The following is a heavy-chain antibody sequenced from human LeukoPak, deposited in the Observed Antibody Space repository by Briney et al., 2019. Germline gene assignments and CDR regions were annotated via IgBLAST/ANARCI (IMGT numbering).Heavy chain of an antibody. J-gene: IGHJ4*02. D-gene: IGHD5-18*01. CDR1: GYTFTGYY. Sequence: ASVKVTCKASGYTFTGYYMHWVRQAPGQGLEWMGWINPNSGGTNYAQKFQGRVTMTRDTSISTAYMELSRLRSDDTAVYYSARGGYIYGYINYWGQGTLVTVSS. V-gene: IGHV1-2*02. CDR2: INPNSGGT. CDR3: ARGGYIYGYINY.